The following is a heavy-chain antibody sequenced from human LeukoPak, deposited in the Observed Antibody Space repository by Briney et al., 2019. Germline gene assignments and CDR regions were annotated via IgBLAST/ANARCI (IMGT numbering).Heavy chain of an antibody. CDR3: ARLPGGDFWNGYRHYYYYYMDV. Sequence: GGSLRLSCAASGFTFSSYSMNWVRQAPGKGLEWVSYISSSSSTIYYADSVKGRFTISRDNAKNSLYLQMNSLRAEDTAVYYCARLPGGDFWNGYRHYYYYYMDVWGKGTTVTVSS. J-gene: IGHJ6*03. CDR2: ISSSSSTI. V-gene: IGHV3-48*01. CDR1: GFTFSSYS. D-gene: IGHD3-3*01.